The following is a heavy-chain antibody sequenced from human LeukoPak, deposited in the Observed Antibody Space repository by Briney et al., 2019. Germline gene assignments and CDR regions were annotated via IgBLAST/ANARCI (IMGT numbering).Heavy chain of an antibody. D-gene: IGHD6-6*01. Sequence: KPSETLSLTCAVYGGSFSGYYWSWIRQPPGKGLEWIGEINHSGSTNYNPSLKSRVTISVDTSKNQFSLKLSSVTAADTAVYYCASVRAARLAEYFQHWGQGTLVTVSS. CDR1: GGSFSGYY. V-gene: IGHV4-34*01. CDR2: INHSGST. J-gene: IGHJ1*01. CDR3: ASVRAARLAEYFQH.